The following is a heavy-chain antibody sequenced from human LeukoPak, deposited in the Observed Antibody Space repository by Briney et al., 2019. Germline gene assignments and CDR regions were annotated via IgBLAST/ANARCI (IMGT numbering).Heavy chain of an antibody. CDR3: ARDQEAFDY. CDR2: IYPRDGST. Sequence: GASVKVSCKASGGTFSSYAISWVRQAPGQGLEWMGMIYPRDGSTSYAQKFQGRVTVTRDTSTSTVHMELGGLRSEDTAVYYCARDQEAFDYWGQGTLVTVSS. V-gene: IGHV1-46*01. J-gene: IGHJ4*02. CDR1: GGTFSSYA.